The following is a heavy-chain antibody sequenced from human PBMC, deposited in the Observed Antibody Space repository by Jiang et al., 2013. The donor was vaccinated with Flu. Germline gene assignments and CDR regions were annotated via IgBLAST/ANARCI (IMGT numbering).Heavy chain of an antibody. CDR1: GYVFLNYW. Sequence: GVEVKKPGEPVKISCQGTGYVFLNYWVGLGAPDARERPGVDGSIYPGTSEVRYSPSFQGEVTISADTAIRTAFLQWSRLKASDTGIYYCTRHLTESYSAALDHWGQGSQVVVSS. V-gene: IGHV5-51*01. CDR3: TRHLTESYSAALDH. J-gene: IGHJ4*02. D-gene: IGHD3-10*01. CDR2: IYPGTSEV.